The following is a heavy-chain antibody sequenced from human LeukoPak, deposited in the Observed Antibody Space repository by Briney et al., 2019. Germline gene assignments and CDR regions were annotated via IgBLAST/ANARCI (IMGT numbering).Heavy chain of an antibody. Sequence: SEPLSLTCAVSGYSIGSGYFWGWIRQPPGMGLEWIGSLYHSGITYYNPSLKSRVTISMDTSMNQFSLKLTSVTAADTAVYYCARHALFDSTGYYYVLDYWGQGTLATVSS. CDR2: LYHSGIT. V-gene: IGHV4-38-2*01. J-gene: IGHJ4*02. CDR1: GYSIGSGYF. D-gene: IGHD3-22*01. CDR3: ARHALFDSTGYYYVLDY.